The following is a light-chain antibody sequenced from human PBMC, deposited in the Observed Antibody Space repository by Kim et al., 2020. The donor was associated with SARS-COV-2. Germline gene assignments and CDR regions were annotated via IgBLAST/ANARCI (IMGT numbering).Light chain of an antibody. J-gene: IGKJ2*01. Sequence: SVSPGERAPLSCRASQSVSSNLAWYQQKPGQAPRLLIYGAFTRATGIPARFSGSGSGTEFTLTINSLQSEDFAVYYCQQYKNWPYTLGQGTKLE. CDR2: GAF. CDR3: QQYKNWPYT. CDR1: QSVSSN. V-gene: IGKV3-15*01.